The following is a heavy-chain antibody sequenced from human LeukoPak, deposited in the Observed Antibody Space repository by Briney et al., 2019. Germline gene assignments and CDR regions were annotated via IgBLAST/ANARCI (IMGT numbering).Heavy chain of an antibody. Sequence: SETLSLTCAVSGASIRSYYWSWIRQPPGKGLEWIGEINHSGSTNYNPSLKSRVTISVDTSKNQFSLKLSSVTAADTAVYYCARGSSGYCSSTSCYYYYYYYMDVWGKGTTVTVSS. D-gene: IGHD2-2*01. J-gene: IGHJ6*03. CDR2: INHSGST. CDR1: GASIRSYY. V-gene: IGHV4-34*01. CDR3: ARGSSGYCSSTSCYYYYYYYMDV.